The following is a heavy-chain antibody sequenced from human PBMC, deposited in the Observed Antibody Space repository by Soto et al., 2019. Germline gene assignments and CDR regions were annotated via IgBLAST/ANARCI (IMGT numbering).Heavy chain of an antibody. D-gene: IGHD3-16*02. CDR3: ARDTLGSLTSGDP. CDR1: GGTFSSYA. Sequence: SVKVSCKASGGTFSSYAISWVRQAPGQGLEWMGGIIPIFGTANYAQKFQGRVTITADESTSTAYMELSSLRSEDTAVYYCARDTLGSLTSGDPWGQGTLVTVSS. CDR2: IIPIFGTA. V-gene: IGHV1-69*13. J-gene: IGHJ5*02.